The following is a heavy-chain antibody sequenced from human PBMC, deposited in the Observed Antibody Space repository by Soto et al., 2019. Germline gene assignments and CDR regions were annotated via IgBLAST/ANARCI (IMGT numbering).Heavy chain of an antibody. Sequence: PGESLKISCKGSGYSFTSYWISWVRQMPGKGLEWMGRIDPSDSYTNYSPSLQGHVTISADKSISTAYLQWSSLKASDTAMYYCARTGGIVVVPAAMHEYYYGMDVWGQGTTVTVSS. J-gene: IGHJ6*02. CDR2: IDPSDSYT. D-gene: IGHD2-2*01. V-gene: IGHV5-10-1*01. CDR3: ARTGGIVVVPAAMHEYYYGMDV. CDR1: GYSFTSYW.